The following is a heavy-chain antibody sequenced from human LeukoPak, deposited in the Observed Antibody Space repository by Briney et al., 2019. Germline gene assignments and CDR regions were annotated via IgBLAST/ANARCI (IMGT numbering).Heavy chain of an antibody. D-gene: IGHD6-13*01. V-gene: IGHV1-69*05. CDR1: GGTFSSYA. J-gene: IGHJ5*02. CDR2: IIPIFGTA. CDR3: ARSLLSAAAGTEGDWFDP. Sequence: GASVKVSCKASGGTFSSYAISWVRQAPGQGLEWMGGIIPIFGTANYARKFQGRVTITTDESTSTAYMELSSLRSEDTAVYYCARSLLSAAAGTEGDWFDPWGQGTLVTVSS.